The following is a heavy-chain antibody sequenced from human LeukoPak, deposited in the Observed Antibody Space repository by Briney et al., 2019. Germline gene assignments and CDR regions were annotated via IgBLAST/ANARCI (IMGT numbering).Heavy chain of an antibody. J-gene: IGHJ5*02. CDR2: ICHSGST. CDR1: GFTISSGYY. CDR3: ARVVVCSSTSGYGEGGPNWFDP. V-gene: IGHV4-38-2*01. Sequence: SGTRSLTCAASGFTISSGYYWGGIRQPRGKGLGWIGSICHSGSTYYNASVKGRVTISVDTSKNQFSLKLSSVTAADTAVYYCARVVVCSSTSGYGEGGPNWFDPWGKGTLVTVSS. D-gene: IGHD2-2*01.